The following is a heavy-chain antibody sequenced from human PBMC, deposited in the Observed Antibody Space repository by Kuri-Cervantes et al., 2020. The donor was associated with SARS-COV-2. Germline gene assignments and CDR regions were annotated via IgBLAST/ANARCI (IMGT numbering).Heavy chain of an antibody. CDR1: GGSISSSSYY. CDR3: AWGSGGSSQTY. D-gene: IGHD2-15*01. V-gene: IGHV4-39*01. Sequence: SETLSLTCTVSGGSISSSSYYWGWIRQPPGKGLEWIGSIYYSGSTYYNPSLKSRVTISVDTSKNRFSLKLSSVTAADTAVYYYAWGSGGSSQTYWGQGTLVTVSS. CDR2: IYYSGST. J-gene: IGHJ4*02.